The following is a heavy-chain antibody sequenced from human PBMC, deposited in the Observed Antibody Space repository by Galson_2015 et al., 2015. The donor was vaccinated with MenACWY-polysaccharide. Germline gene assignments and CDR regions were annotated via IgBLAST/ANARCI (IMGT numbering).Heavy chain of an antibody. CDR2: ISGSGAST. J-gene: IGHJ4*02. V-gene: IGHV3-23*01. CDR1: GFTFHSYT. D-gene: IGHD2-2*01. CDR3: ANPGLSTGRASDVDF. Sequence: SLRLSCAVSGFTFHSYTMSWVRQAPGKGLEWVSGISGSGASTYYADSVKGRFTISRDNSGNTLYLQMNSLRAEDTAIYYCANPGLSTGRASDVDFWGQGTLVTVSS.